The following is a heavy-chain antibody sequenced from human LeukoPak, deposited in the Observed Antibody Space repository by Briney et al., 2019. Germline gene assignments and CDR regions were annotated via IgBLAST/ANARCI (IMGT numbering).Heavy chain of an antibody. J-gene: IGHJ4*02. CDR3: ARDRYSYGNGLPDY. CDR1: GFTFSGYP. CDR2: ISYDGSNK. V-gene: IGHV3-30-3*01. D-gene: IGHD5-18*01. Sequence: GGSLRLSCAASGFTFSGYPIHWVRQAPGKGLEWVAVISYDGSNKYYADSVKGRFTISRDNSKNTLYLQMNSLRAEDTAVYYCARDRYSYGNGLPDYWGQGTLVTVSS.